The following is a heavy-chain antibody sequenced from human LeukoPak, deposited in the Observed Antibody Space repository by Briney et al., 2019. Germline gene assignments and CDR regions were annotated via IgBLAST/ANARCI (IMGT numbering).Heavy chain of an antibody. Sequence: ASVKVSCKASGYTFTSYGISWVRQAPGQGLEWMGWISAYNGNTNYAQKLQGRVTMTTDTSTSTAYMELRSLRSDDTAVYYCARDLKRFLEWLLPDYYYYYMDDWGKGTTVTVSS. CDR2: ISAYNGNT. D-gene: IGHD3-3*01. V-gene: IGHV1-18*01. CDR1: GYTFTSYG. CDR3: ARDLKRFLEWLLPDYYYYYMDD. J-gene: IGHJ6*03.